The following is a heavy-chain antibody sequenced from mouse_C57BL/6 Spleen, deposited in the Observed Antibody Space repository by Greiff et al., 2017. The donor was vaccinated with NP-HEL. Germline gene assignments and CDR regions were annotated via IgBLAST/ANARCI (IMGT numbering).Heavy chain of an antibody. CDR3: ASITTVVATKSFDY. D-gene: IGHD1-1*01. CDR2: IHPNSGST. V-gene: IGHV1-64*01. Sequence: QVQLQQPGAELVKPGASVKLSCKASGYTFTSYWMHWVKQRPGQGLEWIGMIHPNSGSTNYNEKFKSKATLTVDKSSSTAYMQLSSLTSEDSAVYYCASITTVVATKSFDYWGQGTTLTVSS. CDR1: GYTFTSYW. J-gene: IGHJ2*01.